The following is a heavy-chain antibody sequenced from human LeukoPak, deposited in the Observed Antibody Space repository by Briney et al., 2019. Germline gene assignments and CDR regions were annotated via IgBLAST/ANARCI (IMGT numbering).Heavy chain of an antibody. CDR2: MNLDGSEK. Sequence: PGGSLRLSCAASGFTSTSHWMSWVRQAPGKGLEWVAGMNLDGSEKYYVDSVKGRFTISRDNAKTSLYLEMNSLRAEDTAVYYCARDATYCANGVCYTRFGYWGQGTLVTVSS. CDR1: GFTSTSHW. D-gene: IGHD2-8*01. V-gene: IGHV3-7*01. J-gene: IGHJ4*02. CDR3: ARDATYCANGVCYTRFGY.